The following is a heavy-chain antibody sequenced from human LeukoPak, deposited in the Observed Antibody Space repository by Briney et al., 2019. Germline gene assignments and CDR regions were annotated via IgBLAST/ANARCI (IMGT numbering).Heavy chain of an antibody. Sequence: GGSLRLSCAASGFTFSTYWMHWVRQAPGKGLVWVSRINSDGNSTNYADSEKGRFTISRDNAKNTMYLRMNSLRAEDTAVYFCARAVDGSGRRSFDYWGQGTLVTVSS. CDR1: GFTFSTYW. CDR2: INSDGNST. V-gene: IGHV3-74*01. CDR3: ARAVDGSGRRSFDY. D-gene: IGHD3-10*01. J-gene: IGHJ4*02.